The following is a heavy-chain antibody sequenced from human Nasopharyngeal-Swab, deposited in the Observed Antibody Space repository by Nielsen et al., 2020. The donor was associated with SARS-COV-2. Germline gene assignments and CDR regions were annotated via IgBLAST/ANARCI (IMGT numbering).Heavy chain of an antibody. J-gene: IGHJ6*02. CDR2: IYYSGST. CDR1: GGSISSYY. Sequence: GSLRLSCTVSGGSISSYYWSWIRQPPGKGLEWIGYIYYSGSTNYNPSLKSRVTISVDTSKNQFSLKLSSVTAADTAVYYCARGGQYQLLLSSDPYYYHGMDVWGQGTTVTVSS. D-gene: IGHD2-2*01. CDR3: ARGGQYQLLLSSDPYYYHGMDV. V-gene: IGHV4-59*01.